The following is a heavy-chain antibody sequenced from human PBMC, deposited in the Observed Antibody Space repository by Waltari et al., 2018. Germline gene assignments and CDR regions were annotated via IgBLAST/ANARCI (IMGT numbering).Heavy chain of an antibody. V-gene: IGHV1-69*05. CDR2: ISRIFGTA. CDR3: ARGSRELLCLCY. J-gene: IGHJ4*02. D-gene: IGHD3-10*01. Sequence: QVQLVQSGAEVKKPASSVKVSCKASAGTFSSYAISWVRQAPGQGVEWMGGISRIFGTANYAQKYQGRVTITTDESTSTAYMELSSLRSEDTAVYYCARGSRELLCLCYWGQGTLVTVSS. CDR1: AGTFSSYA.